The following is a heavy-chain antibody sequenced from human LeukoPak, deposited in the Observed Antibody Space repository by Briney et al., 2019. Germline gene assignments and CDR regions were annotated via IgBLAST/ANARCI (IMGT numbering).Heavy chain of an antibody. CDR1: GYTFTSYG. V-gene: IGHV1-18*01. D-gene: IGHD1-1*01. CDR2: ISAYNGNT. J-gene: IGHJ4*02. CDR3: ERDHGGWEPYYFDY. Sequence: ASVKVSCKASGYTFTSYGISWGRQAPGQGLEWMGWISAYNGNTNYAQKLQGRVTMTADTATRTAYMELRSMRSDDTVVYYCERDHGGWEPYYFDYWGQGTLVHVYS.